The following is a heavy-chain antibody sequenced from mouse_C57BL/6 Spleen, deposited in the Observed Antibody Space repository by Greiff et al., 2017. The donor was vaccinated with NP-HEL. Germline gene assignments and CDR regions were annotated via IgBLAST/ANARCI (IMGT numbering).Heavy chain of an antibody. CDR3: ARSGPDGYYQRYYFDY. V-gene: IGHV1-69*01. CDR1: GYTFTSYW. Sequence: QVQLKQPGAELVMPGASVKLSCKASGYTFTSYWMHWVKQRPGQGLEWIGEIDPSDSYTNYNQKFKGKSTLTVDKSSSTAYMQLSSLTSEDSAVYYCARSGPDGYYQRYYFDYWGQGTTLTVSS. J-gene: IGHJ2*01. CDR2: IDPSDSYT. D-gene: IGHD2-3*01.